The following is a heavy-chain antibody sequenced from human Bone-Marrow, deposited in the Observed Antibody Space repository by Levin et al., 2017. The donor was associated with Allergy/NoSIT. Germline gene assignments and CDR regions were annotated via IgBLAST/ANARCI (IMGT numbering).Heavy chain of an antibody. Sequence: KISCKASGGTFSSYAISWVRQAPGQGLEWMGGIIPIFGTANYAQKFQGRVTITADESTSTAYMELSSLRSEDTAVYYCARDQIGGTTGHGDAFDIWGQGTMVTVSS. CDR1: GGTFSSYA. J-gene: IGHJ3*02. CDR2: IIPIFGTA. CDR3: ARDQIGGTTGHGDAFDI. D-gene: IGHD1-1*01. V-gene: IGHV1-69*01.